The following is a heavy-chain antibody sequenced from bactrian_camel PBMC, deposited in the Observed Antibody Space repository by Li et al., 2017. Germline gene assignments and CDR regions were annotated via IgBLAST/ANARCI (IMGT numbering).Heavy chain of an antibody. Sequence: HVQLVESGGGSVQAGVSLRISCLISGDTRCRYDIGWFRQAPGKEREMVAYFDPSDYHTNYPDSVKGRFTVSRDNAKNTVYLQMNSLQPEDTAVYYCAAAVGWICRLSSQQYAYWGPGTQVTVS. D-gene: IGHD5*01. V-gene: IGHV3-3*01. CDR1: GDTRCRYD. CDR3: AAAVGWICRLSSQQYAY. CDR2: FDPSDYHT. J-gene: IGHJ4*01.